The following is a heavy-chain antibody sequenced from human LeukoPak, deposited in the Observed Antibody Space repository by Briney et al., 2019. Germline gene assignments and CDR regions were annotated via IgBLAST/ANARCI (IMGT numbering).Heavy chain of an antibody. D-gene: IGHD6-13*01. J-gene: IGHJ4*02. V-gene: IGHV4-4*02. CDR1: GGSLSSTDW. CDR3: ARGGIAAAGLDY. Sequence: SETLSLTCAVSGGSLSSTDWWSWVRPPPGKGLEWIGEIYHSGTTNYNPSLKSRVSISVDKSKNQFSLRLSSVTAADTAMYYCARGGIAAAGLDYWGQGTLVTVSS. CDR2: IYHSGTT.